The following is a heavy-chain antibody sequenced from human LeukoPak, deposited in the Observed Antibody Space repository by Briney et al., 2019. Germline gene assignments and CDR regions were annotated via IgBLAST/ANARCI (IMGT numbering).Heavy chain of an antibody. V-gene: IGHV3-64D*06. CDR2: ITNNGGTS. D-gene: IGHD1-26*01. J-gene: IGHJ4*02. CDR3: VKVSSTVGATYFDY. Sequence: GGSLRLSCSASGFTFSSYAMHWVRQAPGKGLDYMSGITNNGGTSYHADSVKGRFTISRDNSKNTLYLQMSSLRAEDTAVYYCVKVSSTVGATYFDYWGQGTLVTVSS. CDR1: GFTFSSYA.